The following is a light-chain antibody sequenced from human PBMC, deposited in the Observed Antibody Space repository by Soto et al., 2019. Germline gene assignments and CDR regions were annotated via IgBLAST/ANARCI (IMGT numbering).Light chain of an antibody. Sequence: DIQMTQSPSSLSASVGDRVTITCRASQSISSYLNWYQQKPGKAPKLLIYAASCLQSGVPSRFSGSVSGTDFTLTISSLQPEDFATYYCQQSYSTLRYTFGQGTKLEIK. CDR3: QQSYSTLRYT. CDR1: QSISSY. J-gene: IGKJ2*01. V-gene: IGKV1-39*01. CDR2: AAS.